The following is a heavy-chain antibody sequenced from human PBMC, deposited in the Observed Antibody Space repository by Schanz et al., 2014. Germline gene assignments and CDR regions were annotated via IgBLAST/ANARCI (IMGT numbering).Heavy chain of an antibody. CDR2: IYYSGST. V-gene: IGHV4-39*01. CDR3: ARHSGYYYYYGMDV. Sequence: QLQMQESGPGLVKPSETLSLTCSVSGDSISSTSYYWGWIRQPPGKGLEWIGSIYYSGSTYYNPSLKIGSTLPVNTSKTHFSLKVSFVTAADTAVYYCARHSGYYYYYGMDVWGQGTTVTVSS. J-gene: IGHJ6*02. CDR1: GDSISSTSYY.